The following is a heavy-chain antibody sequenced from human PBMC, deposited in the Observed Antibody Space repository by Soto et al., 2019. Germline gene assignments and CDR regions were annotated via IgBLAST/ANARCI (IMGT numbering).Heavy chain of an antibody. CDR3: ARAPDYYDSSGYWGNWFDP. J-gene: IGHJ5*02. Sequence: SVKVSCKASGGTFSSYAISWVRQAPGQGLEWMGGIIPIFGTANYAQKFQGRVTITADESTSTAYMELSSLRSEDTAVYYCARAPDYYDSSGYWGNWFDPWGQGTLVTVSS. D-gene: IGHD3-22*01. V-gene: IGHV1-69*13. CDR1: GGTFSSYA. CDR2: IIPIFGTA.